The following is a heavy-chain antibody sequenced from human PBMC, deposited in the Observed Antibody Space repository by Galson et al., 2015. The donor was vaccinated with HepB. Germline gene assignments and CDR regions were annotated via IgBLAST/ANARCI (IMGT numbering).Heavy chain of an antibody. J-gene: IGHJ6*03. CDR3: VSSRGHYYYYYMDV. Sequence: SLRLSCAASGFTFSDHYMDWVRQAPGKGLEWVGRIRNKADSYTTEYAASVKGRFSTSRDDSKNSLYLQMNSLKTDDTAVYYCVSSRGHYYYYYMDVWGKGTTVTVAS. CDR2: IRNKADSYTT. CDR1: GFTFSDHY. V-gene: IGHV3-72*01. D-gene: IGHD2/OR15-2a*01.